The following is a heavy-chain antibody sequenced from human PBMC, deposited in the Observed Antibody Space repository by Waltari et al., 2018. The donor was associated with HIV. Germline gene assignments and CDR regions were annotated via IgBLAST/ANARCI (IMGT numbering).Heavy chain of an antibody. CDR1: GLTAGSNY. V-gene: IGHV3-66*02. J-gene: IGHJ4*02. Sequence: EVQRVALGGGVVQPGGSLRLSGGVAGLTAGSNYMSWVRQAPGKGLEWVSVIYSGGSTYYADSVKGRFTISRDNSKNTLYLQRNSLRAEDTAVYYCARASFYWGQGTLVTVSS. CDR3: ARASFY. CDR2: IYSGGST.